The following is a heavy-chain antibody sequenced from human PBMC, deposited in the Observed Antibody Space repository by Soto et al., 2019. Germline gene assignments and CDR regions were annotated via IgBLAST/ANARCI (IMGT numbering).Heavy chain of an antibody. J-gene: IGHJ4*02. V-gene: IGHV3-74*01. D-gene: IGHD5-12*01. CDR3: VRGNTGSGNFDY. Sequence: EVQLVESGGGLVQPGGSLRLSCAASGFTFSSYWMHWVRQAPGKGLVWVSRIYKSTTNYADSVKGRFTISKDNAMNTLYLQLNSLSVEDTAVYYCVRGNTGSGNFDYWGQGTLVTVSS. CDR2: IYKSTT. CDR1: GFTFSSYW.